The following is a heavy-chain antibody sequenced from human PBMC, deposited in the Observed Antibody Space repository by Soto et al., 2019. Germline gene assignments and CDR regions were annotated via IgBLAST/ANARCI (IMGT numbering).Heavy chain of an antibody. D-gene: IGHD2-2*03. CDR1: GGSISSYY. CDR2: IYYSGST. J-gene: IGHJ4*02. CDR3: ARRYGYCFDY. V-gene: IGHV4-59*08. Sequence: SETLSLTRTVSGGSISSYYWSWFRQPPGKGLEWIGYIYYSGSTNYNPSLKSRVTISVDTSKNQFSLKLSSVTAADTAVYYCARRYGYCFDYWGQGTLVTVSS.